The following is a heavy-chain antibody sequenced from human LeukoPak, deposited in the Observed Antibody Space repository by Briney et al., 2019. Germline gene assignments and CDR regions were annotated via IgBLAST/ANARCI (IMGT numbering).Heavy chain of an antibody. CDR2: ISAGGGFT. CDR3: AKYFTSGGRWFVP. Sequence: PGRSLRLSCAASGFTFSNYAMSWVRHAPGKGLEGVSSISAGGGFTYYADSVKGRFTISRDNSRNTLSLQMNSLRAEDTAVYFCAKYFTSGGRWFVPWGQGTLATVSS. CDR1: GFTFSNYA. J-gene: IGHJ5*02. D-gene: IGHD1-1*01. V-gene: IGHV3-23*01.